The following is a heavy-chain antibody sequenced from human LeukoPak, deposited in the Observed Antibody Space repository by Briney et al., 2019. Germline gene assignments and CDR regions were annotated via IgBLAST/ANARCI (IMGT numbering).Heavy chain of an antibody. V-gene: IGHV3-48*01. CDR1: GFTFNTYT. J-gene: IGHJ4*02. CDR2: ISGSSGII. Sequence: GGSLRLSCAASGFTFNTYTMNWVRQAPGKGLEWVSYISGSSGIIDYADSVRGRFTISRDNAKNSLYLQMNSLRAEDTAVYYCARDGDYYDSSGYYGYWGQGTLVTVSS. D-gene: IGHD3-22*01. CDR3: ARDGDYYDSSGYYGY.